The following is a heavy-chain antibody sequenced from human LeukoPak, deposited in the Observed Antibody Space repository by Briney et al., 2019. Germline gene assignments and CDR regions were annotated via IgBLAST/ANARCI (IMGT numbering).Heavy chain of an antibody. CDR1: GGSFSGYY. V-gene: IGHV4-34*01. Sequence: SETLSLTCGVYGGSFSGYYWNWIRQPPGKGLEWIGEINHSGSTNYNPSLKSRVTISVDTSKKQFSLNLSSVTAADTAVYYCARGLLWFGESYFDYWGQGTLVTVSS. CDR2: INHSGST. CDR3: ARGLLWFGESYFDY. J-gene: IGHJ4*02. D-gene: IGHD3-10*01.